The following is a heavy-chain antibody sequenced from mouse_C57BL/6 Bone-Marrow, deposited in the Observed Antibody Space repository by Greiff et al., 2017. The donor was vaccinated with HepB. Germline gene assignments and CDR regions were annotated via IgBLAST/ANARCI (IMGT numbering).Heavy chain of an antibody. CDR2: IDPSDSYT. CDR1: GYTFTSYW. CDR3: AKGYYYGSSAY. D-gene: IGHD1-1*01. V-gene: IGHV1-59*01. Sequence: VQLQQPGAELVRPGTSVKLSCKASGYTFTSYWMHWVKQRPGQGLEWIGVIDPSDSYTNYNQKFKGKATLTVDTSSSTAYMQRSSLTSEDSAVYYCAKGYYYGSSAYWGQGTLVTVSA. J-gene: IGHJ3*01.